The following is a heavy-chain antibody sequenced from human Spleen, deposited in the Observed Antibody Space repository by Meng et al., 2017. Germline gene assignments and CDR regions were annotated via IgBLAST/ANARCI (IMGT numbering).Heavy chain of an antibody. CDR1: GGFISSGDYY. Sequence: QVQLQESGPGLVKPSQTLSLTCTVSGGFISSGDYYWTWIRQPPGKGLEWIGYIYYSGRTYYNPSLKSRLTILLDTSKKQFSLRLTSVTAADTAVYYCVRENWKSTIDYSGQGTLVTVSS. J-gene: IGHJ4*02. CDR3: VRENWKSTIDY. V-gene: IGHV4-30-4*01. CDR2: IYYSGRT. D-gene: IGHD1-1*01.